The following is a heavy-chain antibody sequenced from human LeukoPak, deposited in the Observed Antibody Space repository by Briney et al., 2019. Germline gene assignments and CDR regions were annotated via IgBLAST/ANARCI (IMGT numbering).Heavy chain of an antibody. V-gene: IGHV3-30*02. J-gene: IGHJ6*02. CDR2: IPYDRTNE. CDR1: GFTFSSYG. CDR3: AKDRGYSYGYGEDYYYGMDV. D-gene: IGHD5-18*01. Sequence: PGGSLRLSCAASGFTFSSYGMHWVRQAPGKGLEWVTFIPYDRTNEYSADSVKGRFTISRDNSKNTLFLQMNSLRPEDTAVYYCAKDRGYSYGYGEDYYYGMDVWGQGTTVTVSS.